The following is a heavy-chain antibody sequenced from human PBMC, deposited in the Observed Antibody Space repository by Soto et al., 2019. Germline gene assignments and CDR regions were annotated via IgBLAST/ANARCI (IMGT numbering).Heavy chain of an antibody. CDR3: ARKKTAMVTVDY. V-gene: IGHV3-11*01. CDR1: GFTFSDYY. J-gene: IGHJ4*02. Sequence: SGGSLRLSCAASGFTFSDYYMSWIRQAPGKGLEWVSYITSSGSTIYYADSVKGRFTISRDNAKNSLYLQMNSLRAEDTAVYYCARKKTAMVTVDYWGQGTRVTVSS. D-gene: IGHD5-18*01. CDR2: ITSSGSTI.